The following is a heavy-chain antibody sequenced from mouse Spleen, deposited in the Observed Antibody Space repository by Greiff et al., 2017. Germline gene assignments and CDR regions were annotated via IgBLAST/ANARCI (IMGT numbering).Heavy chain of an antibody. CDR3: ARCLIYYGNWYFDV. D-gene: IGHD2-1*01. CDR2: IYPGSGST. V-gene: IGHV1-55*01. CDR1: GYTFTSYW. J-gene: IGHJ1*03. Sequence: QVQLKQPGAELVKPGASVKMSCKASGYTFTSYWITWVKQRPGQGLEWIGDIYPGSGSTNYNEKFKSKATLTVDTSSSTAYMQLSSLTSEDSAVYYCARCLIYYGNWYFDVWGTGTTVTVSS.